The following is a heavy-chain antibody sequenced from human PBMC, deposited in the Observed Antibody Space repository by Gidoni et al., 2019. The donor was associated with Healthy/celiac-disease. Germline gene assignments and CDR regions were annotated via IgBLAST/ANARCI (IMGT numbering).Heavy chain of an antibody. CDR2: RPKWYN. D-gene: IGHD6-19*01. Sequence: RPKWYNDYAVSVKSRITINPDTSKNQFSLQLNSVTPEDTAVYYCATSYSSGWYHGAFDIWGQGTLVTVSS. V-gene: IGHV6-1*01. CDR3: ATSYSSGWYHGAFDI. J-gene: IGHJ3*02.